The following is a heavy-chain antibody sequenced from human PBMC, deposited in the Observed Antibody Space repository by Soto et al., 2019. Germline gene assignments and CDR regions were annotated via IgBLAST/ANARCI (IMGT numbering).Heavy chain of an antibody. CDR1: GVTVSSNY. Sequence: GGSLRLSCAASGVTVSSNYMSWVRQAQGKGLEWVSVIYSGDSTYYADNGKGRFTISRHNSKNTLYLQMNSLIAEDTAVYYCARGVYSSGWYGEYYFDYWGQGTLVTVSS. CDR3: ARGVYSSGWYGEYYFDY. J-gene: IGHJ4*02. CDR2: IYSGDST. D-gene: IGHD6-19*01. V-gene: IGHV3-53*04.